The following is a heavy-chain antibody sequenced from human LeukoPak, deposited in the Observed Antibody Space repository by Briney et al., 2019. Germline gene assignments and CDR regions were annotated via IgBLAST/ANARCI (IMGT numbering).Heavy chain of an antibody. J-gene: IGHJ6*03. Sequence: SETLSLTCAVSGGSISSSNWWSWVRQPPGKGLEWIGEIYHSGSTNYNPSLKSRVTISVDKSKNQFSLKLSSVTAADTAVYYCARGDYYDSSGSREYYYYYMDVWGKGTTVTVSS. CDR3: ARGDYYDSSGSREYYYYYMDV. CDR1: GGSISSSNW. D-gene: IGHD3-22*01. V-gene: IGHV4-4*02. CDR2: IYHSGST.